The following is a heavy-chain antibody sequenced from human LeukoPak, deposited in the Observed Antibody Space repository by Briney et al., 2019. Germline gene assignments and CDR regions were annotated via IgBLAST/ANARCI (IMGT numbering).Heavy chain of an antibody. CDR3: ATTRPKNYYGSGSYYNY. Sequence: SETLSLTCAVYGGSFSGYYWSWIRQPPGKGLEWIGEINHSGSTNYNPSLKSRVTTSVDTSKNQFSLKLSSVTAADTAVYYCATTRPKNYYGSGSYYNYWGQGTLVTVSS. V-gene: IGHV4-34*01. CDR1: GGSFSGYY. J-gene: IGHJ4*02. D-gene: IGHD3-10*01. CDR2: INHSGST.